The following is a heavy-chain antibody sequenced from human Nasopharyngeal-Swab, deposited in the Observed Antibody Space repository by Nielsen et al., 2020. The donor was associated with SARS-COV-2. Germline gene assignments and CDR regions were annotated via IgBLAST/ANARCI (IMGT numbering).Heavy chain of an antibody. CDR1: GFTFSSYS. CDR3: ARDGYSSSWYAFDI. D-gene: IGHD6-6*01. Sequence: GGFLRLSFAASGFTFSSYSMNWVRQAPGKGLEWVSYISSSSSTIYYADSVKGRFTISRDNAKNSLYLQMNSMRDEDTAVYYCARDGYSSSWYAFDIWGQGTMVTVSS. CDR2: ISSSSSTI. J-gene: IGHJ3*02. V-gene: IGHV3-48*02.